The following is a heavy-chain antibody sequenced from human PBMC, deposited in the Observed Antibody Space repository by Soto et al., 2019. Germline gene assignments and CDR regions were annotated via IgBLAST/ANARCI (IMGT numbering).Heavy chain of an antibody. CDR2: ISYDGSNK. J-gene: IGHJ4*02. CDR1: GFTFSSYG. V-gene: IGHV3-30*18. CDR3: AKGRNSVIDY. Sequence: GGSLRLSCAASGFTFSSYGMHWVRQAPGKGLEWVAVISYDGSNKYYADSVKGRFTISRDNSKNTLCLQMNSLRAEDTAVYYCAKGRNSVIDYWGQGTLVTVSS. D-gene: IGHD1-1*01.